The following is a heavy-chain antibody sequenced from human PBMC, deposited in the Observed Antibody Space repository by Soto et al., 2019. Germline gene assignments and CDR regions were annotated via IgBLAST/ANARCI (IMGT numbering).Heavy chain of an antibody. Sequence: QVQLVQSGTEVKKPGASVRVSCKASGYTFTGFYMHWVRQAPGQGLEWMGWVNPNSGDTEYAQNFQGWVAMTRDTSISTAYMELSRLKSDDTAVYYCATGGSTVTREFDYWGQGTLVSVSS. CDR3: ATGGSTVTREFDY. J-gene: IGHJ4*02. CDR2: VNPNSGDT. CDR1: GYTFTGFY. V-gene: IGHV1-2*04. D-gene: IGHD4-17*01.